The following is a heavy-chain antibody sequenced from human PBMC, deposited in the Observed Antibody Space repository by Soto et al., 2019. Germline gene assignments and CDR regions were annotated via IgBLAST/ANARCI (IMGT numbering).Heavy chain of an antibody. V-gene: IGHV3-23*01. J-gene: IGHJ4*02. CDR3: VKGKESGYRGAFDS. Sequence: EEQLLESGGGLVQPGGSPRLSCAATGFNFGSYAMGWVRQAPGKGLEWVSGVSGSGGSPYYADSVKGRLTISKDKSKNTLYLDLNNLRSEDTAVYFCVKGKESGYRGAFDSWGQGTLVTVSS. CDR1: GFNFGSYA. D-gene: IGHD5-18*01. CDR2: VSGSGGSP.